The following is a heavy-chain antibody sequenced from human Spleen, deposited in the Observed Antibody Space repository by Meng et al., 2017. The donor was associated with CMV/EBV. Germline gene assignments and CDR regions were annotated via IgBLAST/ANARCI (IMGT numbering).Heavy chain of an antibody. J-gene: IGHJ6*02. D-gene: IGHD3-3*01. Sequence: SLKISCAASGFTFDDYAMHWVRQAPGKGLQWVSGISRNSGSRGEADSVKGRFTISRDNAKNSLYLQMNSLRREDTALYYCVKDIGKFDFWSDYYGMDVWGQGTTVTVSS. CDR1: GFTFDDYA. CDR2: ISRNSGSR. CDR3: VKDIGKFDFWSDYYGMDV. V-gene: IGHV3-9*01.